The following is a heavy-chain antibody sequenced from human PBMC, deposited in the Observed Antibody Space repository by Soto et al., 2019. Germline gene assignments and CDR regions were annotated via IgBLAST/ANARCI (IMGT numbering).Heavy chain of an antibody. J-gene: IGHJ6*02. CDR1: GFTFSSYG. D-gene: IGHD3-22*01. CDR2: XSYDGSNK. Sequence: QVQLVESGGGVVQPGRSLRLSCAASGFTFSSYGMHWVRQAPGKGLXXXXXXSYDGSNKYYADSVKGRFTISRDNSKNTLXXXXXXXXXXDTAVYYCAKSGYSSGYYYYYGMDVWGQGTTVTVSS. V-gene: IGHV3-30*18. CDR3: AKSGYSSGYYYYYGMDV.